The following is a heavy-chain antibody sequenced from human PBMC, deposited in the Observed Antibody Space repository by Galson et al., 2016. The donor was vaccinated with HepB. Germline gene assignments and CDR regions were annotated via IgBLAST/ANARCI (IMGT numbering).Heavy chain of an antibody. Sequence: CAISGDSVSSNSATWNWTRQSPSRGLEWLGRTSYRSKWYNDYAVSVKSRITINPDASKNQFSLQLNSVTPEDTAVYYCARGYSGYEYWGQGTLVTVSS. CDR3: ARGYSGYEY. CDR1: GDSVSSNSAT. V-gene: IGHV6-1*01. CDR2: TSYRSKWYN. D-gene: IGHD5-12*01. J-gene: IGHJ4*02.